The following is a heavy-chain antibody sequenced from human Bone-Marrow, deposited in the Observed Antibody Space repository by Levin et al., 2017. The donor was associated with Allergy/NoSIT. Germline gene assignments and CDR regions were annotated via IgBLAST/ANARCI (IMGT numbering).Heavy chain of an antibody. CDR3: ARKEAGYGSETIDY. Sequence: GESLKISCKASGYLFTDFWIGWVRQLPGKGLEWMGIIYPGDSDARYRPSFQGQVSISVDKSINTVYLQWISVKASDTATYFCARKEAGYGSETIDYWGQGTRVTVSS. CDR1: GYLFTDFW. J-gene: IGHJ4*02. CDR2: IYPGDSDA. D-gene: IGHD3-10*01. V-gene: IGHV5-51*01.